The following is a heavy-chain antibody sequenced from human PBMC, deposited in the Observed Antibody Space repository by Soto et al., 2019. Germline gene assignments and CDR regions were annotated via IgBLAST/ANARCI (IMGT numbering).Heavy chain of an antibody. D-gene: IGHD3-9*01. V-gene: IGHV1-69*16. J-gene: IGHJ4*02. CDR1: GGTFGRYT. CDR3: TRESVVPTGTNAHFAH. Sequence: QVQLVQSGPQVKKPGSSVKVSCTASGGTFGRYTISWVRQAPGQGLGWMGGILPVLGNTNVAQSFRDRLTVTADESTSSAYLEPSSLQPEHTAFYYCTRESVVPTGTNAHFAHWGQGVLVSAPS. CDR2: ILPVLGNT.